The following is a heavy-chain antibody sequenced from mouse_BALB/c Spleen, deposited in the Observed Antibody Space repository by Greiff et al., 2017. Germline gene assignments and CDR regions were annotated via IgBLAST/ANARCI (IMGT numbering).Heavy chain of an antibody. D-gene: IGHD2-3*01. CDR3: ARSRWLLRRFAY. CDR1: GYSITSGYY. V-gene: IGHV3-6*02. CDR2: ISYDGSN. J-gene: IGHJ3*01. Sequence: EVQLQQSGPGLVKPSQSLSLTCSVTGYSITSGYYWNWIRQFPGNKLEWMGYISYDGSNNYNPSLKNRISITRDTSKNQFFLKLNSVTTEDTATYYCARSRWLLRRFAYWGQGTLVTVSA.